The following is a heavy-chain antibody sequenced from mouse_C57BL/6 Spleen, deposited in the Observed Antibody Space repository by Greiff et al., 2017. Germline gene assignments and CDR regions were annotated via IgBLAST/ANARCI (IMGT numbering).Heavy chain of an antibody. J-gene: IGHJ1*03. D-gene: IGHD1-1*01. Sequence: VQLQQSGPELVKPGASVKISCKASGYAFSSSWMNWVKQRPGKGLEWIGRIYPGDGDTNYNGKFKGKATLTADKSSSTAYMQLSSLTSEDSAVYFGARGTTVVATRGYFDVWGTGTTVTVSA. CDR3: ARGTTVVATRGYFDV. V-gene: IGHV1-82*01. CDR1: GYAFSSSW. CDR2: IYPGDGDT.